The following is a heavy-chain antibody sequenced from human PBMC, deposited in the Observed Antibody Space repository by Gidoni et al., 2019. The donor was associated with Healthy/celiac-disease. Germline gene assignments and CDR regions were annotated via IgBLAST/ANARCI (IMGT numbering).Heavy chain of an antibody. Sequence: EVQLLESGGGLVQPGGSLRLSCAASGFTFSSYAMSWVRQAPGKGLEWVSAISGSGGSTYYADSVKGRFTISRDNSKNTLYLQMNSLRAEDTAVYYCARSGVPYYDYVWGSYRFNWFDPWGQGTLVTVSS. V-gene: IGHV3-23*01. CDR3: ARSGVPYYDYVWGSYRFNWFDP. CDR2: ISGSGGST. J-gene: IGHJ5*02. CDR1: GFTFSSYA. D-gene: IGHD3-16*02.